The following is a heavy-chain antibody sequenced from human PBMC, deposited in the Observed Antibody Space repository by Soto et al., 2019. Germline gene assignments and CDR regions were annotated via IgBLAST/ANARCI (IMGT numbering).Heavy chain of an antibody. CDR2: ISSNGGST. Sequence: PGKGLEYVSAISSNGGSTYYADSVKGRFTVSRDDSKNTAYLQMSSLKTEDTAVYYCLSLTSIVAAGRVYEGPHEWGQGTQVTVSS. V-gene: IGHV3-64*04. CDR3: LSLTSIVAAGRVYEGPHE. J-gene: IGHJ4*02. D-gene: IGHD6-13*01.